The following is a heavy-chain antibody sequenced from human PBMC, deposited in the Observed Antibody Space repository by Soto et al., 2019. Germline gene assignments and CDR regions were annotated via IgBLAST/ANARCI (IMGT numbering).Heavy chain of an antibody. CDR1: SGSISSGGYY. D-gene: IGHD6-19*01. CDR2: IYYSGST. Sequence: QVQLQESGPGLVKPSQTLSLTCTVSSGSISSGGYYWSWIRQHPGKGLEWIGYIYYSGSTYYNPSRKSRVIMSLDTSKNQVSLKLSSVTAADTAVYYCARSSGWHFDSWGQGSLATVSS. V-gene: IGHV4-31*03. J-gene: IGHJ4*02. CDR3: ARSSGWHFDS.